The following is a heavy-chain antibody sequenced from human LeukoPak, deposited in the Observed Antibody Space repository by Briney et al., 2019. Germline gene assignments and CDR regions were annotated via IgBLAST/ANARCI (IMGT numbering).Heavy chain of an antibody. CDR1: GFTFNICA. CDR3: AKDATPGNSIWDYFAF. D-gene: IGHD1-7*01. CDR2: IGSTDI. J-gene: IGHJ4*02. Sequence: GGSLRLSCAACGFTFNICAMSWVRQAPGKGLEWVSSIGSTDIYYADSVKGRFTVSRDNSKNTLYLHLNSLRAEDSAVYYSAKDATPGNSIWDYFAFWGQGTVVTVSS. V-gene: IGHV3-23*01.